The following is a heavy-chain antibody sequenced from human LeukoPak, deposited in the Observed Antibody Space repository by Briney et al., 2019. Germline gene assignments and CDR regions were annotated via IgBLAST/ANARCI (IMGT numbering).Heavy chain of an antibody. Sequence: GGSLRLSCAASGFTFSSYEMNWVRQAPGKGLEWVSSISSSSSYIYYADSVKGRFTISRDNAKNSLYLQMNSLRAEDTAVYYCARDDLTGSPSNFDYWGQGTLVTVSS. V-gene: IGHV3-21*01. J-gene: IGHJ4*02. D-gene: IGHD4/OR15-4a*01. CDR3: ARDDLTGSPSNFDY. CDR2: ISSSSSYI. CDR1: GFTFSSYE.